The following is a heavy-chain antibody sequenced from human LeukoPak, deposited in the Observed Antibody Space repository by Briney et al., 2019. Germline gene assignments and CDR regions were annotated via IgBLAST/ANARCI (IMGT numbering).Heavy chain of an antibody. CDR3: ARASVSSGYSDY. CDR2: IYYTGYT. D-gene: IGHD3-22*01. J-gene: IGHJ4*02. Sequence: SETLSLTCTVSGGSISSSNYWGWMRQPPGKGLEWIGTIYYTGYTYSNPSLERRVTVSLDTSRNQFSLRLSSVTAADTAVYYCARASVSSGYSDYWGQGTLVTVSS. V-gene: IGHV4-39*01. CDR1: GGSISSSNY.